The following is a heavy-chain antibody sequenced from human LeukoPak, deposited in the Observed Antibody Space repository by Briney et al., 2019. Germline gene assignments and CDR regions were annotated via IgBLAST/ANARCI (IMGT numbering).Heavy chain of an antibody. D-gene: IGHD6-19*01. CDR2: ISSTGRT. J-gene: IGHJ5*02. V-gene: IGHV4-61*02. CDR1: GGSISSDTYF. CDR3: AKGAGPPWFDP. Sequence: SETLSLTCTVSGGSISSDTYFWSWIRQPAGKGLEWIGRISSTGRTDYNPSLTSRVTISVDTSKNQFSMKLSSVTAADTAVYYCAKGAGPPWFDPWGQGALVTVSS.